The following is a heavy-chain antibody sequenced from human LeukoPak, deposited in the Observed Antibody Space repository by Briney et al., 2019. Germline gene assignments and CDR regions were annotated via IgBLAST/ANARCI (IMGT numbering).Heavy chain of an antibody. CDR3: AREDDPIRW. V-gene: IGHV4-34*01. CDR2: INHSGST. Sequence: SETLSLTCAVYGGSFSGYYWSWIRQPPGKGLEWIGEINHSGSTNYNPSLKSRVTISVDASKNQFSLKLSSVTAADTAVYYCAREDDPIRWWGQGTLVTVSS. D-gene: IGHD4-23*01. CDR1: GGSFSGYY. J-gene: IGHJ4*02.